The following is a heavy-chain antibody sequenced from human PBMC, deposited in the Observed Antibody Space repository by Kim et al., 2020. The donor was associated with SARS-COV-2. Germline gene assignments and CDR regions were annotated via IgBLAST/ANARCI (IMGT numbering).Heavy chain of an antibody. CDR3: ARDYPDIVVVPAENPDYYGMGV. J-gene: IGHJ6*04. V-gene: IGHV1-18*04. CDR2: ISAYNGNT. D-gene: IGHD2-2*01. CDR1: GYTFTSYG. Sequence: ASVKVSCKASGYTFTSYGISWVRQAPGQGLEWMGWISAYNGNTNYAQKLQGRVTMTTDTSTSTAYMELRSLRSDDTAVYYCARDYPDIVVVPAENPDYYGMGVWGGGTTVTVSS.